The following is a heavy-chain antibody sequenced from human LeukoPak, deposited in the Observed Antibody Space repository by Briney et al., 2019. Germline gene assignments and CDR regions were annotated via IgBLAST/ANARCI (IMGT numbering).Heavy chain of an antibody. Sequence: GGSLRLSCATSGFAFSSSSMSWVRQAPGKGLEWVSAISGAGGSSWYAESVKGRFTISRDNSMNSVSLQMSSLRVEDTAIYYCTKDDSSSWYDYFFDYWGQGTLVTVSS. D-gene: IGHD3-22*01. CDR3: TKDDSSSWYDYFFDY. V-gene: IGHV3-23*01. J-gene: IGHJ4*02. CDR2: ISGAGGSS. CDR1: GFAFSSSS.